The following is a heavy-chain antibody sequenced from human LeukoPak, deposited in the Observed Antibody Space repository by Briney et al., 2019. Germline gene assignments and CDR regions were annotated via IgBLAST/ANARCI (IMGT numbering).Heavy chain of an antibody. CDR2: INHNGST. J-gene: IGHJ6*02. V-gene: IGHV4-34*01. Sequence: SETLSLTCAVYGGSFSGYYWSWIRQPPGKGLEWIGEINHNGSTNYNPSLKSRVTISVDTSKNQFSLKLSSVTAADTAVYYCARGPDRYGFWSGYPSSRYGMDVWGQGTTVTVSS. CDR1: GGSFSGYY. CDR3: ARGPDRYGFWSGYPSSRYGMDV. D-gene: IGHD3-3*01.